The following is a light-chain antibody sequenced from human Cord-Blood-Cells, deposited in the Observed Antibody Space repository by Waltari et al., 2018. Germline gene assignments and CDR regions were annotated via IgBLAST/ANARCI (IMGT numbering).Light chain of an antibody. Sequence: DIQMTKSPSSLSASVGDRVTITCQASQDISNYLNWYQQKPGKAPKLLIYDASNLETGVPSRFSGSGSGTDFTFTISSLQPEDIATYYCQQYDNPLTFGGGTKVEIK. CDR1: QDISNY. V-gene: IGKV1-33*01. J-gene: IGKJ4*01. CDR3: QQYDNPLT. CDR2: DAS.